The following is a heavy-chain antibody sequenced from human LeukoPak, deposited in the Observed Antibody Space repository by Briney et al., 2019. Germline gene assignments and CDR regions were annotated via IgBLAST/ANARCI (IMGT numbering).Heavy chain of an antibody. V-gene: IGHV4-61*01. D-gene: IGHD5-12*01. CDR2: IYYSGST. CDR1: GGSVSSGSYY. CDR3: ARGYSGYDLDY. Sequence: SETLSLTCTVSGGSVSSGSYYWSWIRQPPGKGLEWIGYIYYSGSTNYNPSLKSRVTISVDTSKNQFSLKLSSVTAADTAVYYCARGYSGYDLDYWGQGTLVTVSS. J-gene: IGHJ4*02.